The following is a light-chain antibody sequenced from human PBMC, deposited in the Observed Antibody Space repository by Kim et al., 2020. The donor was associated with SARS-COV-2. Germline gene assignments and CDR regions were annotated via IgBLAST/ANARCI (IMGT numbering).Light chain of an antibody. V-gene: IGLV10-54*01. Sequence: QTATLTCTGNSNNVGSHGAVWLQQHPGHPPKVLSDMTLNRPSGISERFSASRSRNIASLTITELRPEDEADYYCSAWDGILNSWVFGGGTQLTVL. J-gene: IGLJ3*02. CDR1: SNNVGSHG. CDR3: SAWDGILNSWV. CDR2: MTL.